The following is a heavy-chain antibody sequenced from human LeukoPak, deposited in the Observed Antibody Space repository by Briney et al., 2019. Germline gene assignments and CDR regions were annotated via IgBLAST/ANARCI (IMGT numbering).Heavy chain of an antibody. Sequence: GGSLRLSCAASGFILSIYAMSWVRQAPGKGLEWVSGISGSSSHTMDADSVRGRFTISRDNTRNTLYLHMNNVRAEDTALYYCAKEHDYSNAAPEWGFDSWGQGTRVTVSS. J-gene: IGHJ4*02. CDR1: GFILSIYA. V-gene: IGHV3-23*01. CDR3: AKEHDYSNAAPEWGFDS. CDR2: ISGSSSHT. D-gene: IGHD3-3*01.